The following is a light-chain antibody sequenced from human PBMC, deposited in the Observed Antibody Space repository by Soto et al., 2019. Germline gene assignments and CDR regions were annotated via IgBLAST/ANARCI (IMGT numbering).Light chain of an antibody. CDR3: SSYTTTSTLM. V-gene: IGLV2-14*01. CDR1: NRDVGSYNL. Sequence: QSALTQPASVSGSPGQSITIACTGTNRDVGSYNLVSWYQQRPGEAPKLIISEVRNRPSGISYRFTGSKSGNTASLTISGLQAEDEADYYCSSYTTTSTLMFGGGTKLTVL. CDR2: EVR. J-gene: IGLJ3*02.